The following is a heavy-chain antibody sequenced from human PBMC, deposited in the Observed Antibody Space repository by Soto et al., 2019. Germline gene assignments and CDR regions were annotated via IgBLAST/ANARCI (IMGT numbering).Heavy chain of an antibody. Sequence: LKISCKGSGYNFANYWIGWVRQMPGKGLEWMGMIFPGDSDTKNSPSLQGQITMSVDKSDSSAYLQWRSLKASDTAMYYCAAGYTTGPDAFDIWGQGTMVTVSS. V-gene: IGHV5-51*01. CDR3: AAGYTTGPDAFDI. J-gene: IGHJ3*02. CDR1: GYNFANYW. D-gene: IGHD6-13*01. CDR2: IFPGDSDT.